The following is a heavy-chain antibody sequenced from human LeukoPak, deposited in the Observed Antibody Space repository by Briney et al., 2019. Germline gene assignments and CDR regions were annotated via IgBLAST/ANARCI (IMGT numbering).Heavy chain of an antibody. J-gene: IGHJ4*02. CDR2: ISGSGGNT. V-gene: IGHV3-23*01. CDR1: GFTFSSHG. D-gene: IGHD3-3*01. CDR3: ARDERLLSFLK. Sequence: GETLRLSCAASGFTFSSHGMNWVRQAPGKGLEWVSGISGSGGNTYYADSVKGRFTISRDNSKNTLYLQTNSLRAEDTAIYYCARDERLLSFLKWGQGTLVTVSS.